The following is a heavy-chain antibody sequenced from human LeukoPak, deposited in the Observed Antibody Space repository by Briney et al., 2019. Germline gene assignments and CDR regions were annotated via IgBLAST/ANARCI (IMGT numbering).Heavy chain of an antibody. Sequence: PGGSLRLSCAASGFTFSSYGMHWVRQAPGKGLEWVAVISYDGSNKYYADSVKGRFTISRDNSKNTLYLQMNSLRAEDTAVYYCARWAVGATWFDYWGQGTLVTVSS. D-gene: IGHD1-26*01. J-gene: IGHJ4*02. CDR2: ISYDGSNK. CDR1: GFTFSSYG. V-gene: IGHV3-30*03. CDR3: ARWAVGATWFDY.